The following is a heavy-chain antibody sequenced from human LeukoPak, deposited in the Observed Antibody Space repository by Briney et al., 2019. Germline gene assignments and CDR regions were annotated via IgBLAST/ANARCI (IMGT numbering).Heavy chain of an antibody. J-gene: IGHJ5*02. CDR2: IYYSGST. D-gene: IGHD3-10*01. CDR1: GGSISSYY. V-gene: IGHV4-59*08. Sequence: SETLSLTCTVSGGSISSYYWSWIRQPPGKGLEWIGYIYYSGSTNYKPSLKSRVTISVDTSKNQFSLKLSSVTAADTAVYYSARWGYYGSGSHPNWFDPWGQGTLVTVSS. CDR3: ARWGYYGSGSHPNWFDP.